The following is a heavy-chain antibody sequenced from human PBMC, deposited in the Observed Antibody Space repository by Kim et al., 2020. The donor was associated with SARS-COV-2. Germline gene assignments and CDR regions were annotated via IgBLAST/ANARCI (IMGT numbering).Heavy chain of an antibody. Sequence: ASVKVSCKASGYTFTGYYMHWVRQAPGQGLEWMGWINPNSGGTNYAQKFQGWVTMTRDTSISTAYMELSRLRSDDTTVYYCARVPRSGTRQMIGWYFDYWGQGTLVTVSS. CDR3: ARVPRSGTRQMIGWYFDY. CDR2: INPNSGGT. V-gene: IGHV1-2*04. J-gene: IGHJ4*02. D-gene: IGHD3-10*01. CDR1: GYTFTGYY.